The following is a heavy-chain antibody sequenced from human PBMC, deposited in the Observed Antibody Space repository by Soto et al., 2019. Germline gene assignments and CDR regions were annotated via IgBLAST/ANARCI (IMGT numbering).Heavy chain of an antibody. D-gene: IGHD2-2*01. CDR3: ARDRHCSSTSCYGGYYYYYGMHV. J-gene: IGHJ6*02. V-gene: IGHV4-31*03. Sequence: QVQLQESGPGLVKPSQTLSLTCTVSGGSISSGGYYWSWIRQHPGKGLEWIVYIYYSGSTYYNPSPKTRVTISVGTSKTHFSLKLRCVTAADTAVYYCARDRHCSSTSCYGGYYYYYGMHVCGHGTTVTGS. CDR2: IYYSGST. CDR1: GGSISSGGYY.